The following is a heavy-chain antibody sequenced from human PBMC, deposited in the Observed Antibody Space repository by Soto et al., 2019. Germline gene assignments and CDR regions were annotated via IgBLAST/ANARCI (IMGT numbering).Heavy chain of an antibody. V-gene: IGHV1-8*01. J-gene: IGHJ6*02. CDR1: GYTFTSYD. CDR3: ARERTGTTSMDV. CDR2: MNPNSGNT. D-gene: IGHD1-1*01. Sequence: QVQLVQSGAEVKKPGASVKVSCKASGYTFTSYDINWVRQATGQGLEWMGWMNPNSGNTGYAQKFRGRVTMTRNTSISTAYMELSSLRSADTAVYSGARERTGTTSMDVWGQGTTVTVSS.